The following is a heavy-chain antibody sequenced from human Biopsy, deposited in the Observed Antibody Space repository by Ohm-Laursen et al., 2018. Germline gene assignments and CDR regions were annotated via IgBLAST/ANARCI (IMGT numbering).Heavy chain of an antibody. CDR1: GYTFTDYF. J-gene: IGHJ4*02. CDR3: ARGGVDTAMVEN. V-gene: IGHV1-2*02. D-gene: IGHD5-18*01. Sequence: SVKVSCKASGYTFTDYFLHWVRQAPGQGPEWMGWISPSSGGTNYAQKFQGRVTMTRDTSISTAYMELSRLRSDDTAVYYCARGGVDTAMVENWGQGTLVTVSS. CDR2: ISPSSGGT.